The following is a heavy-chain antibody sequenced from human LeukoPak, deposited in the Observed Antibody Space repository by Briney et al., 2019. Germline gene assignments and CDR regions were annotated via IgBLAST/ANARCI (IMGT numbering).Heavy chain of an antibody. CDR1: GFTFSSYN. J-gene: IGHJ4*02. CDR3: ARGPKYIASTGPHYFDY. D-gene: IGHD1-1*01. CDR2: ISRSSIYI. Sequence: PGGSLRLSCAASGFTFSSYNMNWVRQAPGKGLEWVSSISRSSIYIYYADSVKGRFTVSRDNAENSLSLQMNSLRAEDTAVYYCARGPKYIASTGPHYFDYWGQGTLVTVSS. V-gene: IGHV3-21*01.